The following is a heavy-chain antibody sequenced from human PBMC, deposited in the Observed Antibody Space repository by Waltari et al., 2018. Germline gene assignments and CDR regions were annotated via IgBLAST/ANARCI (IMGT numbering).Heavy chain of an antibody. D-gene: IGHD6-19*01. J-gene: IGHJ4*02. CDR1: GFTFSTYW. CDR3: ARASAVPGTRDY. CDR2: KNQAGTDK. V-gene: IGHV3-7*01. Sequence: EVQLVESGGDLVQPGGSLRLSCAASGFTFSTYWMSWMRQAPGKGLEWVANKNQAGTDKYYVDSVKSRFTISRDNARNSLYLQMSSLIVEDTAFYYWARASAVPGTRDYWGQGTLVTVSS.